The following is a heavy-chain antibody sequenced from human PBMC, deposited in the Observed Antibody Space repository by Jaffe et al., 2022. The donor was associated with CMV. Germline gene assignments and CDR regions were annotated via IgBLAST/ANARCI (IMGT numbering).Heavy chain of an antibody. CDR1: GFIFSKYG. V-gene: IGHV3-33*01. J-gene: IGHJ4*02. CDR2: VSYDGSNK. D-gene: IGHD5-12*01. CDR3: ARDLYNSGWEGAFGF. Sequence: QVQLVVSGGGVVQPGRALRLSCAASGFIFSKYGMHWVRQTPGKGLEWVAVVSYDGSNKYYSDSVKGRFAISRDNSKNTVDLQMNSLRDEDTAVYYCARDLYNSGWEGAFGFWGQGSLVTVSS.